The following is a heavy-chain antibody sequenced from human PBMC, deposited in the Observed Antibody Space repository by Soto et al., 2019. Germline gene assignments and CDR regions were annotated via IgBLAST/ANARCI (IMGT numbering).Heavy chain of an antibody. J-gene: IGHJ4*02. Sequence: EVQLVESGGGLVKPGGSLRLSCAASGFTFSSYSMNWVRQAPGKGLEWVSSISSSSSYIYYADSVKGRFTISRDNAKNSLFLQMNSLRAEDTAVYYCARVIWFGEYRTHYFDYWGQGTLVTVPS. D-gene: IGHD3-10*01. V-gene: IGHV3-21*01. CDR3: ARVIWFGEYRTHYFDY. CDR1: GFTFSSYS. CDR2: ISSSSSYI.